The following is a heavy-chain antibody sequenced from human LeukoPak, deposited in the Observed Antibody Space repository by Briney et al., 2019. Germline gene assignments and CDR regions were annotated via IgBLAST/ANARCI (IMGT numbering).Heavy chain of an antibody. Sequence: GGSLRLSCAASEFTFSSYGMHWVRQAPGKGLEYVSSISSNGVSRYYANSVKGRFTISRDNSKNTLYLQMGSLRAEDMAVYYCARERVVDGTSWFDPWGQGTLVTVSS. CDR3: ARERVVDGTSWFDP. D-gene: IGHD6-19*01. V-gene: IGHV3-64*01. J-gene: IGHJ5*02. CDR2: ISSNGVSR. CDR1: EFTFSSYG.